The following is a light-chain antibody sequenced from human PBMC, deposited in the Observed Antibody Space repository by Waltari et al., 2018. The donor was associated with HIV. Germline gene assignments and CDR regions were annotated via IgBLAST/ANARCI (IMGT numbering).Light chain of an antibody. Sequence: QSALTQPASVSGSPGRSITIPCPGPSSHVGSYNLLLWYQQYAGKAPKLIIYEGTKRPAGISNRFSGSKSANTASLTISGLQAEDEADYYCCSYAGNTIHVVFGGGTKVTVL. CDR1: SSHVGSYNL. V-gene: IGLV2-23*01. J-gene: IGLJ2*01. CDR2: EGT. CDR3: CSYAGNTIHVV.